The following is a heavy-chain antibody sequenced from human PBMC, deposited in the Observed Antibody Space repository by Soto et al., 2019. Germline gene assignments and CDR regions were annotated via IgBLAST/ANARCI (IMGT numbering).Heavy chain of an antibody. V-gene: IGHV1-69*13. CDR1: GGTFSSYA. D-gene: IGHD2-15*01. Sequence: GASVKVSCKASGGTFSSYAISWVRQAPGQGLEWMGGIIPIFGTANYAQKFQGRVTITADESTSTAYMELSSLRSEDTAVYYCAREGGYCSGGSCYSEYYFDYWGQGTLVTVSS. CDR2: IIPIFGTA. CDR3: AREGGYCSGGSCYSEYYFDY. J-gene: IGHJ4*02.